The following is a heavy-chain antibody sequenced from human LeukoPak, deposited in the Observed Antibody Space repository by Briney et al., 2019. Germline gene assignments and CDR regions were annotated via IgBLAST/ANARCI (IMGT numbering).Heavy chain of an antibody. CDR1: GFTFSDYW. V-gene: IGHV3-74*01. J-gene: IGHJ4*02. CDR2: IKTDGRST. Sequence: PGGSLRLSCAASGFTFSDYWMHWVRQAPGKGLVWVSRIKTDGRSTNYADSVKGRFTISRDNAKNTLYLQMNSLRAEDTAVYYCARGCIGGWTDYWGQGTLVTVSS. CDR3: ARGCIGGWTDY. D-gene: IGHD6-19*01.